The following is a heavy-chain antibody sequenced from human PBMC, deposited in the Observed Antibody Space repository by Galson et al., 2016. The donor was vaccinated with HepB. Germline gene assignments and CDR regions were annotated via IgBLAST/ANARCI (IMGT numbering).Heavy chain of an antibody. CDR3: ARDIGSKDAFDI. J-gene: IGHJ3*02. Sequence: SVKVSCKASGYTFTNYGITWVRQAPGQGLEWMGWISAYNGITNYAQKLQGRVTMSTDTSTSTAYMELRSLISDDTALYYCARDIGSKDAFDIWGQGTMVTVSS. V-gene: IGHV1-18*01. D-gene: IGHD1-26*01. CDR1: GYTFTNYG. CDR2: ISAYNGIT.